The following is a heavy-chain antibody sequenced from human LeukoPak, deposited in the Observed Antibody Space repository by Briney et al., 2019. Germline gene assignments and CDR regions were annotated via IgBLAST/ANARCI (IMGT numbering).Heavy chain of an antibody. D-gene: IGHD3-22*01. CDR3: ATTYDSSGGGMDV. J-gene: IGHJ6*02. Sequence: PGRSLRLSCAASGFTFSSYGMHWVRQAPGKGLEWVAVISYDGSNKYYADSVKGRFTISRDNSKNTLYLQMNSLRAEDTAVYYCATTYDSSGGGMDVWGQGTTVTVSS. CDR1: GFTFSSYG. CDR2: ISYDGSNK. V-gene: IGHV3-30*03.